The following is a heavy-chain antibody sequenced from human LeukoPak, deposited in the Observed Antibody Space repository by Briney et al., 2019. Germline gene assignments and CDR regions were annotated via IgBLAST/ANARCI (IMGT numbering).Heavy chain of an antibody. CDR3: GYGSGSSLPDY. D-gene: IGHD3-10*01. CDR2: INPGGDNT. V-gene: IGHV1-18*01. CDR1: GYTFTSYG. Sequence: ASVKVSCKASGYTFTSYGISWVRQAPGQGLEWMGLINPGGDNTDYAQNFQGRVTMTTDTSTSTAYMELRSLRSDDTAVYYCGYGSGSSLPDYWGQGTLVTVSS. J-gene: IGHJ4*02.